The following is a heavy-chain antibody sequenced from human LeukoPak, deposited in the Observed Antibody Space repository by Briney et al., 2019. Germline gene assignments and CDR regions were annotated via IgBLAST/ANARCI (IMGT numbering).Heavy chain of an antibody. CDR2: ISGSGGST. D-gene: IGHD6-19*01. CDR1: GFTFSSYA. Sequence: GGSLRLSRAASGFTFSSYAMSWVRQAPGKGLEWVSAISGSGGSTYYADSVKGRFTISRDNSQNTLYLQMNSLRAEDTAVYYCANPGIAVAENWGQGTLVTVSS. V-gene: IGHV3-23*01. CDR3: ANPGIAVAEN. J-gene: IGHJ4*02.